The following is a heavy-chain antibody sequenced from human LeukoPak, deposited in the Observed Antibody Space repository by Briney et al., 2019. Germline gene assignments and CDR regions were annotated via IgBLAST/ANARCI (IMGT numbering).Heavy chain of an antibody. CDR2: IYYSGST. CDR1: GGSFSGYY. J-gene: IGHJ4*02. V-gene: IGHV4-34*01. Sequence: PSETLSLTCAVYGGSFSGYYWGWIRQPPGKGLEWIGTIYYSGSTYNNPSLKSRLTISVDTSKNQFSLKVNSVTAADTAVYYCARMFGSSSDFDYWGQGTLVTVSS. D-gene: IGHD6-6*01. CDR3: ARMFGSSSDFDY.